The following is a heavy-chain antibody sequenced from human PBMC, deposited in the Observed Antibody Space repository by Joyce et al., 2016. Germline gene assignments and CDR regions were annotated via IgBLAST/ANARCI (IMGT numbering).Heavy chain of an antibody. J-gene: IGHJ4*02. CDR2: IKQDGSEK. Sequence: EVQLVESGGGLVQPGGSLRLSCAASGFTFSSIWMSWVRQAPGKGLVWVAQIKQDGSEKYYMDSVKGRFTISRDNAKNSLYLQMNSLRAEDTAVYYCARDATGTTFDYWGQGTLVTVSS. CDR1: GFTFSSIW. V-gene: IGHV3-7*01. CDR3: ARDATGTTFDY. D-gene: IGHD3-9*01.